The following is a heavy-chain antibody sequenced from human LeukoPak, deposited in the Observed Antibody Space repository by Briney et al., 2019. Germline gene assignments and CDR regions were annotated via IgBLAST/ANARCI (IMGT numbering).Heavy chain of an antibody. CDR2: IYYSGST. CDR1: GGSISSGDYY. J-gene: IGHJ4*02. Sequence: SETLSLTCTVSGGSISSGDYYWSWIRQPPGKGLEWIGYIYYSGSTYYNPSLKSRVTISVDTSKNQFSLKLSSVTAADTAVYYRASLTYYYDSSGPQGGDYWGQGTLVTVSS. D-gene: IGHD3-22*01. CDR3: ASLTYYYDSSGPQGGDY. V-gene: IGHV4-30-4*01.